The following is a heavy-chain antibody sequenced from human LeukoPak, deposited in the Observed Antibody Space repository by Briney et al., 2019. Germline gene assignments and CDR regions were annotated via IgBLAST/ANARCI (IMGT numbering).Heavy chain of an antibody. V-gene: IGHV3-23*01. CDR2: ISGSGGST. CDR1: GFTFSSYA. J-gene: IGHJ5*02. CDR3: AKLVPSDDFWSGYLGWFDP. D-gene: IGHD3-3*01. Sequence: EGSLRLSCAASGFTFSSYARSWVRQAPGKGLEWISAISGSGGSTYYADSVKGRFTISRDNSKNTLYLQMNSLRAEDTAVYYCAKLVPSDDFWSGYLGWFDPWGQGTLVTVSS.